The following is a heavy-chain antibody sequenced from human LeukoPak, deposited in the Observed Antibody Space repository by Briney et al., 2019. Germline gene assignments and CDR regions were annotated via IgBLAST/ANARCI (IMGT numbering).Heavy chain of an antibody. CDR3: ARGGGYCSSTSCYGNWFDP. J-gene: IGHJ5*02. D-gene: IGHD2-2*01. CDR1: GFTFSSYS. CDR2: ISYDGSNK. Sequence: GGSLRLSCAASGFTFSSYSMNWVRQAPGKGLEWVAVISYDGSNKYYADSVKGRFTISRDNSKNTLYLQMNSLRAEDTAVYYCARGGGYCSSTSCYGNWFDPWGQGTLVTVSS. V-gene: IGHV3-30*03.